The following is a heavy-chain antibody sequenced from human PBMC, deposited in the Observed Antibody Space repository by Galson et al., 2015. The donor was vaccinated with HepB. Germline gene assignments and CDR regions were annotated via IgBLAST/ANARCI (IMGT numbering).Heavy chain of an antibody. J-gene: IGHJ6*02. CDR1: GYTFTGYY. D-gene: IGHD6-13*01. Sequence: SVKVSCKASGYTFTGYYMHWVRQAPGQGLEWMGWINPNSGGTNYAQKFQGWVTMTRDTSISTAYMELSRLRSDDTAVYYCARDSLPLAHIAAAPGDYYYYGMDVWGQGTTVTVSS. CDR2: INPNSGGT. V-gene: IGHV1-2*04. CDR3: ARDSLPLAHIAAAPGDYYYYGMDV.